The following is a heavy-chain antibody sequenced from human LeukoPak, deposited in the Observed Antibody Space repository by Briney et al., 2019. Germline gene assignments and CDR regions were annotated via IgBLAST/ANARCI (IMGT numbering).Heavy chain of an antibody. CDR2: IYYSGST. D-gene: IGHD2-15*01. Sequence: SSETLSLTCTVSGGSISSSSYYWGWIRQPPGKGLEWIGSIYYSGSTYYNPSLKSRVTISVDTSKNQFSLKLSSLTAADTAMYYCVRGTPRFDSWGQGTMVTVSS. V-gene: IGHV4-39*07. CDR3: VRGTPRFDS. CDR1: GGSISSSSYY. J-gene: IGHJ3*01.